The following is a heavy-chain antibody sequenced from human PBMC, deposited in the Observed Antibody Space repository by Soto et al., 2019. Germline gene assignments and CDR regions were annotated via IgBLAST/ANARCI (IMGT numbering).Heavy chain of an antibody. J-gene: IGHJ5*02. D-gene: IGHD2-15*01. CDR3: ARHYCSGGSCLFGP. CDR2: IKPAGSEK. V-gene: IGHV3-7*01. CDR1: GFTFSTYW. Sequence: EVQLVESGGGLVQPGGSLRLSCAASGFTFSTYWMTWARQAPGKGLEWVAKIKPAGSEKYYVDSVKGRFTISRDNAKNSLYLQMNRLRVEDTAVYYCARHYCSGGSCLFGPWGQGTLVTVSS.